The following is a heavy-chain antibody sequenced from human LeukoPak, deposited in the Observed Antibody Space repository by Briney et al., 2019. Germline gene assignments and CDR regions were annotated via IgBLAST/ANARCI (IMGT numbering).Heavy chain of an antibody. CDR1: GFTFSDYY. V-gene: IGHV3-11*04. J-gene: IGHJ4*02. D-gene: IGHD4-17*01. CDR3: ARAGPTVTNYFDH. Sequence: TGGSLRLSCAASGFTFSDYYMSWIRQAPGKGLEWVSYISSSGSTIDYADSVRGRFTISRDNAKKSLYLQMNSLRAEDTAVYYCARAGPTVTNYFDHWGQGTLVTVSS. CDR2: ISSSGSTI.